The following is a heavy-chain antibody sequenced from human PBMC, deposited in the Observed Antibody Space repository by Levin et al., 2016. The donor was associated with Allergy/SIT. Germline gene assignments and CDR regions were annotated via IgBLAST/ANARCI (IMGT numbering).Heavy chain of an antibody. J-gene: IGHJ4*02. CDR2: INHSGST. CDR3: ARRRYSGSYRLDY. V-gene: IGHV4-34*01. D-gene: IGHD1-26*01. Sequence: PGKGLEWIGEINHSGSTNYNPSLKSRVTISVDTSKNQFSLKLSSVTAADTAVYYCARRRYSGSYRLDYWGQGTLVTVSS.